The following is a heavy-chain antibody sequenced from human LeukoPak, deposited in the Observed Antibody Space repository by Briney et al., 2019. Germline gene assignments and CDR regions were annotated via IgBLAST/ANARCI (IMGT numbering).Heavy chain of an antibody. CDR2: IFYSGST. CDR3: ARGGGDFWSGYYFDY. J-gene: IGHJ4*02. V-gene: IGHV4-59*04. D-gene: IGHD3-3*01. Sequence: SETLSLTCTVSGGSITSYYWNWIRQPPGKGLEWIGYIFYSGSTYYNPSLKSRVTMSVDTSKNQFSLKLSSVTAADTAVYYCARGGGDFWSGYYFDYWGQGTLVTVSS. CDR1: GGSITSYY.